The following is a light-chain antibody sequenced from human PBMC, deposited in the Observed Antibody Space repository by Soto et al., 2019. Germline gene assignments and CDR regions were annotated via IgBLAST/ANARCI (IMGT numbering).Light chain of an antibody. J-gene: IGKJ1*01. CDR2: DAS. CDR1: QSVSSSS. Sequence: EILLTQSPGTLSLSPGGRATLSCRASQSVSSSSLAWYQQKRGQAPRLLIHDASSRATGIPDRFSGSGSGTDFTLTISRLEPEDFAVYYCQQYGDSPRTFGQGTKVDIK. CDR3: QQYGDSPRT. V-gene: IGKV3-20*01.